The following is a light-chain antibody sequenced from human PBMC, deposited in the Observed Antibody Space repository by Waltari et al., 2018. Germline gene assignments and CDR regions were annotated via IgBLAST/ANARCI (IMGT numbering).Light chain of an antibody. CDR1: NLGDKY. J-gene: IGLJ3*02. V-gene: IGLV3-1*01. CDR3: QAWDSSTVV. Sequence: SYELTQPPSVSVSPGQTATITCSGDNLGDKYVCWYQKKPGQSPVVVIYQDNNRPSGIPERFSGSNSGNTATLTISGTQALDEADYYCQAWDSSTVVFGGGTKLTVL. CDR2: QDN.